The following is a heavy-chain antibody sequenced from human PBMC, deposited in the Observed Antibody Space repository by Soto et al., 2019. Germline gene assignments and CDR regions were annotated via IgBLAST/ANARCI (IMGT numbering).Heavy chain of an antibody. CDR1: GGSISSNSHY. J-gene: IGHJ4*02. V-gene: IGHV4-39*01. CDR3: ARHYYDTSGCAPGDY. Sequence: QLQLQESGPGLVKPSETLSLTCTVSGGSISSNSHYWGWIRQPPGKGLEWIGSIDYSGNTYYNSFLKSRVPISVDTSQNQFSLKLSSVTAADTAVYFCARHYYDTSGCAPGDYWRQGSLASVSS. CDR2: IDYSGNT. D-gene: IGHD3-22*01.